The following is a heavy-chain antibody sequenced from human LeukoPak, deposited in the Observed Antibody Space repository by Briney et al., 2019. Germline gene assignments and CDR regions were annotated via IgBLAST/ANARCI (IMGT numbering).Heavy chain of an antibody. Sequence: PSQTLSLTCTVSGGSINSGSYYWSWIRQPAGKGLEWIGRIYTNGSTNYNSSLKSRVTISVDTSKKQFSLKLSSVTAADTAVYYCARALQYSGSHFSTASSFDVWGQGTMVTVSS. V-gene: IGHV4-61*02. D-gene: IGHD1-26*01. CDR2: IYTNGST. CDR3: ARALQYSGSHFSTASSFDV. CDR1: GGSINSGSYY. J-gene: IGHJ3*01.